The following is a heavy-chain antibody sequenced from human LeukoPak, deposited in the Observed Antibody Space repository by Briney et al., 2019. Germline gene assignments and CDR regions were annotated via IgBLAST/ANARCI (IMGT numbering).Heavy chain of an antibody. V-gene: IGHV1-46*01. CDR1: GYTFTSYY. Sequence: ASVKVSCKASGYTFTSYYMHWVRQAPGQGLEWMGIINPSGGSTSYAQKFQGRVTMTRDMSTSTVYMELSSLRSEDTAVYYCARAVLGAAAGSYYYYYMDVWGKGTTVTVSS. CDR2: INPSGGST. J-gene: IGHJ6*03. D-gene: IGHD6-13*01. CDR3: ARAVLGAAAGSYYYYYMDV.